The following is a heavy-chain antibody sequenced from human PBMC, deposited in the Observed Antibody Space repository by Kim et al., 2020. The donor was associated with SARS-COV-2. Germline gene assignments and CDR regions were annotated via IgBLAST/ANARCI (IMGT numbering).Heavy chain of an antibody. CDR2: ISSSGSTI. V-gene: IGHV3-11*01. J-gene: IGHJ6*02. CDR3: AREGKSYYDFWCGDEWRSYYYYGMDV. Sequence: GGSLRLSCAASGFTFSDYYMSWIRQAPGKGLEWVSYISSSGSTIYYADSVKGRFTISRDNAKNSLYLQMNSLRAEDTAVYYCAREGKSYYDFWCGDEWRSYYYYGMDVWGQGTTVTVSS. D-gene: IGHD3-3*01. CDR1: GFTFSDYY.